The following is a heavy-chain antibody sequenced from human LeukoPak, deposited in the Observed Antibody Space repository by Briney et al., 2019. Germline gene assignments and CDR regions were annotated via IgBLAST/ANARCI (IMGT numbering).Heavy chain of an antibody. D-gene: IGHD3-10*01. J-gene: IGHJ3*02. V-gene: IGHV3-11*03. CDR2: ISTSSSDT. CDR1: GFTFSDYY. Sequence: KPGGSLRLSCAASGFTFSDYYMTWIRQAPGKGLEWLTYISTSSSDTRYADSVKGRFTISRDNAKNSLYLQMNSLRAEDTALYYCASLVRRFTGAFDIWGQGTMVTVSS. CDR3: ASLVRRFTGAFDI.